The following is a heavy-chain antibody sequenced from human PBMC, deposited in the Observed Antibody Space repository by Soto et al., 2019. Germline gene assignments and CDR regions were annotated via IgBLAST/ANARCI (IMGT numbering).Heavy chain of an antibody. CDR2: ISSTAGRTS. CDR1: GFTFNTYP. V-gene: IGHV3-23*01. D-gene: IGHD3-10*01. Sequence: WASVRLSCATSGFTFNTYPMTWVRQAPGKGLEWVSSISSTAGRTSSYADSVKGRFAISRDFSDNTVYLQMNNLRVDDTAVYFCAKGVLSFHYGMEVWGQGTTVTVSS. CDR3: AKGVLSFHYGMEV. J-gene: IGHJ6*02.